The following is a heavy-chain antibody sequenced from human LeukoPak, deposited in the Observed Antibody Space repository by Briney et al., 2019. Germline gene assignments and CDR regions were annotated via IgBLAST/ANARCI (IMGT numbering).Heavy chain of an antibody. CDR3: AREGGVDTAMVYFDY. V-gene: IGHV1-2*02. D-gene: IGHD5-18*01. Sequence: ASVKVSCKASGYIFTDYYIHWVRQAPGQGLEWMGWINPHSGGTNYARLFHGRVTMTRDTSISTAYMELSRLRSDDTAVYYCAREGGVDTAMVYFDYWGQGTLVTVSS. CDR2: INPHSGGT. CDR1: GYIFTDYY. J-gene: IGHJ4*02.